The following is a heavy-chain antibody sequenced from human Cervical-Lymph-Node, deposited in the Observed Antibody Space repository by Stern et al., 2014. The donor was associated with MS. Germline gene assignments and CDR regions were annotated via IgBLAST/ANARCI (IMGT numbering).Heavy chain of an antibody. V-gene: IGHV1-58*02. CDR3: AGDLTGWSGQGYYYYGLDV. D-gene: IGHD3-3*01. J-gene: IGHJ6*02. CDR1: GFTFSTSV. CDR2: IVVGSGNT. Sequence: QMQLVQSGPEVKKPGTSVKVSCKASGFTFSTSVIQWVRQARGQGLEWIGWIVVGSGNTNYAQRFQERVTITRDMSTSTAYMEVSSLRSEDTAVYYCAGDLTGWSGQGYYYYGLDVWGQGTTVTVSS.